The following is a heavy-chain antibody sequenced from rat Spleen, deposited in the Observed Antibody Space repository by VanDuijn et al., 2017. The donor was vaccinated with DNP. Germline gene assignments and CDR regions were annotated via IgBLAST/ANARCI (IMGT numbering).Heavy chain of an antibody. J-gene: IGHJ2*01. CDR2: ISSGGDT. CDR1: GLSLASYG. V-gene: IGHV2S12*01. CDR3: ARSDYGSSPDY. D-gene: IGHD1-3*01. Sequence: QVQLKESGPGLVQPSQTLSLTCTVSGLSLASYGVSWVRQPPGKGLEWIAAISSGGDTYYNSVLKSRLSITRDTSKNQVFLKMNSLQTEDTAMYFCARSDYGSSPDYWGQGVMVTVSS.